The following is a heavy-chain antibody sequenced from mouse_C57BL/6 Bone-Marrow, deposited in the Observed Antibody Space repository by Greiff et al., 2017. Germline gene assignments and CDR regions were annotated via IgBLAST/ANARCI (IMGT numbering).Heavy chain of an antibody. CDR3: TGRVTPVVATDWYFDV. J-gene: IGHJ1*03. CDR1: GFTFSNYW. D-gene: IGHD1-1*01. CDR2: IRLKSDNYAT. Sequence: EVQLVESGGGLVQPGGSMKLSCVASGFTFSNYWMNWVRQSPEKGLEWVAQIRLKSDNYATHYAESVRGRFTISRDDSKSSVYLQMSSLRAEDTGIWYCTGRVTPVVATDWYFDVWGTGPTVTVSS. V-gene: IGHV6-3*01.